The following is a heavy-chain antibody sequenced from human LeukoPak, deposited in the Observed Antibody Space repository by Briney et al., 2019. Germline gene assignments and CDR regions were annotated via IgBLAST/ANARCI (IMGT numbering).Heavy chain of an antibody. CDR3: AKSFYYDSSGLGIEY. CDR1: GFTFSSYG. J-gene: IGHJ4*02. D-gene: IGHD3-22*01. CDR2: IWYDGSNK. Sequence: GGSLRLSCAAYGFTFSSYGMHWVRQAPGKGLEWVEIIWYDGSNKYYADSVKGRFTISRDNSKNTLYLQMNSLRAEDTAVYYCAKSFYYDSSGLGIEYWGQGTLVTVSS. V-gene: IGHV3-33*06.